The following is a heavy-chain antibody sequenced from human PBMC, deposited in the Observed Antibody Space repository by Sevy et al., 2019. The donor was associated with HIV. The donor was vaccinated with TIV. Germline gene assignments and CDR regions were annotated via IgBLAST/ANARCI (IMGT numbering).Heavy chain of an antibody. CDR2: IIPIFGTA. J-gene: IGHJ6*02. D-gene: IGHD2-8*01. CDR3: ARDTIPATNCTDGVCYSAYYYYYGMDV. V-gene: IGHV1-69*13. CDR1: GGTFSSYA. Sequence: ASVKVSCKASGGTFSSYAISWVRQAPGQGLEWMGGIIPIFGTANYAQKFQGRVTITADESTSTAYMELSSLRSEDTAVYYCARDTIPATNCTDGVCYSAYYYYYGMDVWGQGTTVTVSS.